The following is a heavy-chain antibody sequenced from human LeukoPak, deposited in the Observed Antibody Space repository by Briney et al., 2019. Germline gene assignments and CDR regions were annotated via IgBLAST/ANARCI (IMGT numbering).Heavy chain of an antibody. D-gene: IGHD4-17*01. V-gene: IGHV3-30*02. CDR1: GFTFSTYG. CDR2: IQYDGSNK. CDR3: ANDDYGRAEFDY. J-gene: IGHJ4*02. Sequence: GGSLRLSCAPSGFTFSTYGMHWVRQAPGKGLEWVAIIQYDGSNKYYVDSVQGRFTISRDNSKNTLYLQMDSLRTEDTAVYYCANDDYGRAEFDYWGQGTLVTVSS.